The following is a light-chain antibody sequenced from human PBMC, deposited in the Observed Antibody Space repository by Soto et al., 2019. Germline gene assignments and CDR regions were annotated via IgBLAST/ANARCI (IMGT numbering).Light chain of an antibody. Sequence: QSALTQPASVSGSPGQSITSSCTGSSSDVGGYNFVSWYQRHPGKAPKLMIYEVSNRPSGVSNRFSGSKSGNTASLTISGLQAEDEADYYCTSYTSSTKYVFGTGTKVTVL. J-gene: IGLJ1*01. V-gene: IGLV2-14*01. CDR3: TSYTSSTKYV. CDR2: EVS. CDR1: SSDVGGYNF.